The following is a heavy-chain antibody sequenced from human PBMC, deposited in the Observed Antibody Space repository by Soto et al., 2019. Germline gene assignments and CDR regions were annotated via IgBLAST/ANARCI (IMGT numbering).Heavy chain of an antibody. CDR2: IYSGGST. D-gene: IGHD3-10*01. J-gene: IGHJ6*02. CDR3: ESDIRKYRGGMDV. Sequence: EVQLVESGGGLVQPGGSLRLSCAASGFTVSSNYMSWVRQAPGKGLEWVSVIYSGGSTYYADSVKGRFTISRDNSKNTLYLQMNSLRAEDTAVYYCESDIRKYRGGMDVWGQGTTVTVSS. CDR1: GFTVSSNY. V-gene: IGHV3-66*01.